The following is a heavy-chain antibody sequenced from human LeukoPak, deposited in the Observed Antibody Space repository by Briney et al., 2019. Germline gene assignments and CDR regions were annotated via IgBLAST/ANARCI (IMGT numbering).Heavy chain of an antibody. V-gene: IGHV1-69*13. D-gene: IGHD6-6*01. Sequence: SVKVSCKASGGTFSSYAISWVRQAPGRGLEWMGGLIPIFGTANYAQKFQGRVTITADESTSTAYMELSSLRSEDTAVYYCARDLGSSTSPFHYWGQGTLVTVSS. CDR3: ARDLGSSTSPFHY. CDR1: GGTFSSYA. J-gene: IGHJ4*02. CDR2: LIPIFGTA.